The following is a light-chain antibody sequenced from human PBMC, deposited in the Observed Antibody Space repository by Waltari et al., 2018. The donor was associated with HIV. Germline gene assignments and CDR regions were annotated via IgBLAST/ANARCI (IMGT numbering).Light chain of an antibody. J-gene: IGLJ3*02. CDR2: EGI. Sequence: QSALTQPASVSGSPGQSITISCTGSSSDVWCYNLVSWYHQHPGKAPKLMIYEGINRPSGISNRFSGSKSGNTASLTISGLQAEDEADYYCCSYAGSSNWVFGGGTKLTVL. CDR1: SSDVWCYNL. V-gene: IGLV2-23*01. CDR3: CSYAGSSNWV.